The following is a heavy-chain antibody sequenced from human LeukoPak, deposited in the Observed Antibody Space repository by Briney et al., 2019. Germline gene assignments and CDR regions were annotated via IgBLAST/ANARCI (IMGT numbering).Heavy chain of an antibody. CDR3: ARAFYGDARMGLEH. CDR2: IWYDGNNK. Sequence: GRSLRLSCAASGSTFSNYGMNWVRQAPGKGLEWVAVIWYDGNNKYYADSAKGRFTISRDNSKNTLSLQMNSLRAEDTAVYYCARAFYGDARMGLEHWGQGTLVTVSS. D-gene: IGHD4-17*01. CDR1: GSTFSNYG. J-gene: IGHJ1*01. V-gene: IGHV3-33*01.